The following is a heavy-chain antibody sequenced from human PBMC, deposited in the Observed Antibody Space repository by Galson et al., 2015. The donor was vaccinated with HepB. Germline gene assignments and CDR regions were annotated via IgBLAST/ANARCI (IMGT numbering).Heavy chain of an antibody. D-gene: IGHD3-22*01. CDR2: IAYDGSDK. CDR1: GFTFSSYA. V-gene: IGHV3-30*04. CDR3: ARGRGAYDITGYGY. J-gene: IGHJ4*02. Sequence: SLRLSCAASGFTFSSYAMHWVRQAPGKGLEWVAIIAYDGSDKNYADSVKGRFTISRDNSQNTLYLQVNSLRPEDTAVFYCARGRGAYDITGYGYWGRGTLVTVSS.